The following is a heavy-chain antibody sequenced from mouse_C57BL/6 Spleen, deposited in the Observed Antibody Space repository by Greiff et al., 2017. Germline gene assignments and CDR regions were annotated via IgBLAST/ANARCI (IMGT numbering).Heavy chain of an antibody. CDR3: ARGAFGYYGSSVLFDY. V-gene: IGHV1-9*01. J-gene: IGHJ2*01. Sequence: QVQLQQSGAELMKPGASVKLSCKATGYTFTGYWIEWVKQRPGHGLEWIGEILPGSGSTNYNEKFKGKATFTADTSSNTAYMQLSSLTTEDSAIYYCARGAFGYYGSSVLFDYWGQGTTLTVSS. D-gene: IGHD1-1*01. CDR1: GYTFTGYW. CDR2: ILPGSGST.